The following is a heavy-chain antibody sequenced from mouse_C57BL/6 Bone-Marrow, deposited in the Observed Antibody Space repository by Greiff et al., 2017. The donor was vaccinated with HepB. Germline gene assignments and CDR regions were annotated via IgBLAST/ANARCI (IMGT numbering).Heavy chain of an antibody. Sequence: VKLMESGPGLVQPSQSLSITCTVSGFSLTSYGVHWVRQSPGKGLEWLGVIWSGGSTDYNAAFISRLSISKYNSKSQVFFKMNSLQADDTAIYYCARRGIYYYVSRRYFDVWGTGATVIVSS. CDR2: IWSGGST. CDR1: GFSLTSYG. J-gene: IGHJ1*03. V-gene: IGHV2-2*01. D-gene: IGHD1-1*01. CDR3: ARRGIYYYVSRRYFDV.